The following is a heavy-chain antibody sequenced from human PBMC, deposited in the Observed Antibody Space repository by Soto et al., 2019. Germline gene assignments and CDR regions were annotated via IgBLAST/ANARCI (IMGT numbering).Heavy chain of an antibody. CDR2: IHHSTGA. J-gene: IGHJ6*02. V-gene: IGHV4-4*02. Sequence: QVQLQESGPGLVKPSGTLSLTCAVSGASISSSYWWSWVRQPPGKGLEWIGEIHHSTGANYNPSLRSRVIISVDTSKNQLFLRVTSVTVADTAVYFCARNDAYVMDVWGQGTTVTISS. CDR1: GASISSSYW. D-gene: IGHD3-10*02. CDR3: ARNDAYVMDV.